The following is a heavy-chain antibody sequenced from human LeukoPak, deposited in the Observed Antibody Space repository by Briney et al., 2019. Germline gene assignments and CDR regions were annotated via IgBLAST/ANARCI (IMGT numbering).Heavy chain of an antibody. CDR2: IHRGGTT. CDR3: ARAQNYYYYYMDV. V-gene: IGHV4-38-2*02. Sequence: PSETLSLTCTVSGYSINSGFYWGWIRQPPGKGLEWIGTIHRGGTTDYNPSLKSRLTISVDTSKNQFSLHLTSVTAADTAVYYCARAQNYYYYYMDVWGKGTTVTVSS. J-gene: IGHJ6*03. CDR1: GYSINSGFY.